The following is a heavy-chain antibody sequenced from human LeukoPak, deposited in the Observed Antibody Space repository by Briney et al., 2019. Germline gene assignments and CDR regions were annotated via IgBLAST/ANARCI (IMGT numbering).Heavy chain of an antibody. D-gene: IGHD1-1*01. CDR3: ARDPGGRGWFDP. Sequence: TGGSLRLSCAASGFTVSSNYMSWVRQAPGKGLEWVSVIYSGGSTYYADSVKGRFTISRDNSKSTLYLQMNSLRAEDTAVYYCARDPGGRGWFDPWGQGTLVTVSS. CDR1: GFTVSSNY. CDR2: IYSGGST. V-gene: IGHV3-66*02. J-gene: IGHJ5*02.